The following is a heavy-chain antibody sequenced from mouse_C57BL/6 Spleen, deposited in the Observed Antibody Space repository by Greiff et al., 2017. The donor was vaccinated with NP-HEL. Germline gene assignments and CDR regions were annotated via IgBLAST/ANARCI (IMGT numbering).Heavy chain of an antibody. D-gene: IGHD1-1*01. CDR1: GYTFTSYW. V-gene: IGHV1-55*01. CDR2: IYPGSGST. J-gene: IGHJ1*03. Sequence: QVQLQQPGAELVKPGASVKMSCKASGYTFTSYWITWVKQRPGQGLEWIGDIYPGSGSTNYNEKFKSKATLTVDTSSSTAYMQLSSLTSEDSAVYYCANHYYGSSPHWYFDVWGTGTTVTVSS. CDR3: ANHYYGSSPHWYFDV.